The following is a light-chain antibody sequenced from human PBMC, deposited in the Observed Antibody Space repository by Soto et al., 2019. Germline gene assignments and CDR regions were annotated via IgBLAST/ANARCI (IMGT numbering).Light chain of an antibody. J-gene: IGKJ5*01. CDR3: QQHDILPIT. Sequence: EIMMTQSPATLSVSPGERATLSCRASQNLSRYFLAWYQHKPGQAPRLLISGASRRATGIPDRFSGAGSGTDFTLTISRLEPEDFALYYCQQHDILPITFGQGTRLEIK. CDR2: GAS. V-gene: IGKV3-20*01. CDR1: QNLSRYF.